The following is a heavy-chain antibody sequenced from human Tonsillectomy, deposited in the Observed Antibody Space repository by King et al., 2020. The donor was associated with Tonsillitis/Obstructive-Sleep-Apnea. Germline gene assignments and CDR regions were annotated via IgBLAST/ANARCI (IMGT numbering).Heavy chain of an antibody. Sequence: QLVQSGAEVKKPGEYLRNSCKGSGYRFTDNWIGLVRQRPGEGLEWKGFNYPGDSDTRYGPAFQGQGPISADKSISTAYLQWSSLKASDTAMYYCARHGMHGDFVDYWGQGTLVTVSS. CDR2: NYPGDSDT. J-gene: IGHJ4*02. V-gene: IGHV5-51*01. CDR1: GYRFTDNW. CDR3: ARHGMHGDFVDY. D-gene: IGHD4-17*01.